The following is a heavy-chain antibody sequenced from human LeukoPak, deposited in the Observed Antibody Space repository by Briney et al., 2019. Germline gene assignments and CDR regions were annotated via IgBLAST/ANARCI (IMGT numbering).Heavy chain of an antibody. Sequence: SSVKVSCKASGYTFTSYDIDWVQQATGQGLEWMGWMNPNSGNTGYAQKFQGRVTMTRNTSISTAYMELSSLRSEDTAVYYCAREEVVAAYDYWGQGTLVTVSS. CDR3: AREEVVAAYDY. D-gene: IGHD2-15*01. CDR2: MNPNSGNT. V-gene: IGHV1-8*01. J-gene: IGHJ4*02. CDR1: GYTFTSYD.